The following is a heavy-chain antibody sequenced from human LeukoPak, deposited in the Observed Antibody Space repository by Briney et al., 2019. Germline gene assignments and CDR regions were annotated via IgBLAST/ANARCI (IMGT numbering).Heavy chain of an antibody. CDR1: GYTFTGYY. J-gene: IGHJ4*02. D-gene: IGHD6-13*01. CDR2: INPNSGGT. V-gene: IGHV1-2*02. CDR3: ARGRPQAAGSWYFDY. Sequence: GASAKVSCKASGYTFTGYYMHWVRQAPGQGLEWMGWINPNSGGTNYAQKFQGRVTMTRDTSISTAYMELSRLRSDDTAVYYCARGRPQAAGSWYFDYWGQGTLVTVSS.